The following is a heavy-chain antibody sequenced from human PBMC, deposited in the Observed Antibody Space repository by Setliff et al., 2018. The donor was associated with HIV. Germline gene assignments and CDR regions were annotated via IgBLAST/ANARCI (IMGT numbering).Heavy chain of an antibody. V-gene: IGHV3-21*01. CDR3: ARDRYSGSSTDY. D-gene: IGHD1-26*01. J-gene: IGHJ4*02. CDR2: ISSSSSYT. Sequence: GSLRLSCAAYGFTFSSYSMNWVRQAPGKGLEWVSYISSSSSYTHYADSVKGRFTISRETVKNSLYLQMNSLRAEDTAVYYCARDRYSGSSTDYWGQGTLVTVSS. CDR1: GFTFSSYS.